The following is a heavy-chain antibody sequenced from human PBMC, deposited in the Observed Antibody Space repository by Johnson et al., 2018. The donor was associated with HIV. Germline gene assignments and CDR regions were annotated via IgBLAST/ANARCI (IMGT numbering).Heavy chain of an antibody. D-gene: IGHD3-22*01. CDR2: ISWDGGST. CDR1: GFTFDDYT. Sequence: VQLVESGGVVVQPGGSLRLSCAASGFTFDDYTMHWVRQAPGKGLEWVSLISWDGGSTYYADSVKGRFTISRDNSKNSLYLQMNSLRTEYTALYYCAKDMEDSSGYYGAFDIWCQGTMVTVSS. J-gene: IGHJ3*02. CDR3: AKDMEDSSGYYGAFDI. V-gene: IGHV3-43*01.